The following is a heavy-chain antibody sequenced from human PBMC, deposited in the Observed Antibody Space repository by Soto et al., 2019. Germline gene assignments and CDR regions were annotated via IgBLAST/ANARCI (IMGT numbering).Heavy chain of an antibody. D-gene: IGHD3-22*01. CDR3: ARDRIVVVTNRSVPTPLFDY. J-gene: IGHJ4*02. CDR1: GGSISSGDYY. CDR2: IYYSGST. V-gene: IGHV4-30-4*01. Sequence: SPTLSLTCTVSGGSISSGDYYWSWIRQPPGKGLEWIGYIYYSGSTYYNPSLKSRVTISVDTSKNQFSLKLSSVTAADTAVYYCARDRIVVVTNRSVPTPLFDYWGQGTLVTVSS.